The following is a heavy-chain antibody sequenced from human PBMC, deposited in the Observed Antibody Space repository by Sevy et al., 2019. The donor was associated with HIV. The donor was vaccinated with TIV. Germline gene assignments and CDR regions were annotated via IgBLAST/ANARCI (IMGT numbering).Heavy chain of an antibody. CDR1: GFSFSVYW. Sequence: GGSLRLSCAASGFSFSVYWMSWVRQAPGNGLEWVATLKQDGSEKYYVDSVKGRFTISRDNAKNSLYLQMNGLRAEDTAVYYCVREGVGGYSYSLDCLGQGTMVTVSS. D-gene: IGHD5-18*01. CDR3: VREGVGGYSYSLDC. J-gene: IGHJ4*02. V-gene: IGHV3-7*01. CDR2: LKQDGSEK.